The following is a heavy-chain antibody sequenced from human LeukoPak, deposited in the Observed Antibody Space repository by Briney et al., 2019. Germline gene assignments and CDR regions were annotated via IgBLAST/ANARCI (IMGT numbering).Heavy chain of an antibody. CDR3: ARHFDAFDI. Sequence: SETLSLTCAVYGGSFSGYYWSWIRQPPGKGLEWIGYIYYSGSTNYNPSLKSRVTISVDTSKNQFSLKLSSVTAADTAVYYCARHFDAFDIWGQGTMVTVSS. J-gene: IGHJ3*02. CDR1: GGSFSGYY. V-gene: IGHV4-59*08. CDR2: IYYSGST.